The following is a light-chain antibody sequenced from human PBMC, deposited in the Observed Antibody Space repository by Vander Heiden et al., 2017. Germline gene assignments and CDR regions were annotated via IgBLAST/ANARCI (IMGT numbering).Light chain of an antibody. CDR3: CSYAGSTTYV. V-gene: IGLV2-23*02. J-gene: IGLJ1*01. CDR2: EVN. Sequence: QSALTQPAPVSGSPGQSIPISYTGTSTDVANYNLVSWYQQHPGKAPKFMIYEVNKRPSGVSNRFSGSKSDNTASLTISGLQAEDEGDYYCCSYAGSTTYVFGTGTKVSVL. CDR1: STDVANYNL.